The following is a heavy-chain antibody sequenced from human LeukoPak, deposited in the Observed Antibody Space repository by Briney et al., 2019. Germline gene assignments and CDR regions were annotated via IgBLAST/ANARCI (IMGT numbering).Heavy chain of an antibody. J-gene: IGHJ5*02. CDR1: GFTFSSYW. V-gene: IGHV3-7*03. Sequence: GRSLRLSCAASGFTFSSYWMSWVRQAPGKGLEWVANIKQDGREKYYVDSVKGRFTISRDNAKNSLYLQMNSLRAEDTAVYYCARSDDSSGLLFDPWGQGTLVTVSS. CDR2: IKQDGREK. D-gene: IGHD3-22*01. CDR3: ARSDDSSGLLFDP.